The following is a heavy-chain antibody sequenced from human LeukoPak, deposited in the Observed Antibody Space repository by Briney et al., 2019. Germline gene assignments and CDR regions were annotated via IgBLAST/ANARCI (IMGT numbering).Heavy chain of an antibody. J-gene: IGHJ4*02. V-gene: IGHV3-9*01. Sequence: GGSLRLSCAASGFTFDDYAMHWVRPAPGKGLEWVSGISWNSGSIGYADSVKGRFTISRDNAKNSLYLQMNSLRAEDTALYYCAKAAYYDSSGYYFDYWGQGTLVTVSS. D-gene: IGHD3-22*01. CDR3: AKAAYYDSSGYYFDY. CDR1: GFTFDDYA. CDR2: ISWNSGSI.